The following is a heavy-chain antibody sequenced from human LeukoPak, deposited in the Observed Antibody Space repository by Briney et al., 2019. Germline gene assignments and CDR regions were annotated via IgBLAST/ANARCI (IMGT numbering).Heavy chain of an antibody. J-gene: IGHJ6*03. CDR1: GFTSGDYA. V-gene: IGHV3-49*04. CDR2: IRSKAYGGTT. Sequence: GGSLRLSCTASGFTSGDYAMSWVRQAPGKGLEWVGFIRSKAYGGTTEYAASVKGRFTISRDDSKSIAYLQMNSLKTEDTAVYYCARDEIVATTKANYYYYMDVWGKGTTVTISS. D-gene: IGHD5-12*01. CDR3: ARDEIVATTKANYYYYMDV.